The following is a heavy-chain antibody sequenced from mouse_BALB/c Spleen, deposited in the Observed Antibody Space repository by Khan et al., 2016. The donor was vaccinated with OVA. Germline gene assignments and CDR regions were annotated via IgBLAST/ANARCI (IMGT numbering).Heavy chain of an antibody. V-gene: IGHV1S136*01. Sequence: VQLQQSGPDLVKPGASVKMSCKASGYTFTNYVIHWVKQKPGQGLEWIGYITPYNDGIRYNEKLKGKATLTSDKSTSTAYMVLSSLTSEDSAVYYCAREACNGDFSFAYWGQGTLVTVSA. D-gene: IGHD2-13*01. CDR3: AREACNGDFSFAY. CDR2: ITPYNDGI. CDR1: GYTFTNYV. J-gene: IGHJ3*01.